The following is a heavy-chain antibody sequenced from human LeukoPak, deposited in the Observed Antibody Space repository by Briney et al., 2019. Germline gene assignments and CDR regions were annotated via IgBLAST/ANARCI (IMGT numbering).Heavy chain of an antibody. CDR1: GFTFRSYW. Sequence: GGSLRLSCAASGFTFRSYWMHWVRHAPGKGLVWVSRINSDGSSKIYADSVKGRFTISRDNAKNSLYLQMNSLRAEDTALYHCARDPPYGSGSYNDPDAFDIWGQGTMVTVSS. J-gene: IGHJ3*02. CDR2: INSDGSSK. D-gene: IGHD3-10*01. CDR3: ARDPPYGSGSYNDPDAFDI. V-gene: IGHV3-74*01.